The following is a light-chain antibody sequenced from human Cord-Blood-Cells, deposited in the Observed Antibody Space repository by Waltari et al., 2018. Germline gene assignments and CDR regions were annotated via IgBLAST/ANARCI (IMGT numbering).Light chain of an antibody. CDR3: SSYTSSSTWV. CDR1: SSAVGGYNY. CDR2: EVS. Sequence: QSPLTQPASVSVSPGQSITIPCTGPSSAVGGYNYVSWYQQNPGKAPKLMIYEVSNRPSGVSNRFSGSKSGNTASLTISGLQAEDEADYYCSSYTSSSTWVFGGGTKLTVL. J-gene: IGLJ3*02. V-gene: IGLV2-14*01.